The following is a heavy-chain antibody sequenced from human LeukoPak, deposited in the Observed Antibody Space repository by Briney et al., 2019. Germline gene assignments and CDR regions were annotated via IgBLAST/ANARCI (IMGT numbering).Heavy chain of an antibody. CDR3: ARLTYYYDSSGYPPAFDI. V-gene: IGHV4-59*08. J-gene: IGHJ3*02. CDR1: GGSISSYY. Sequence: PSETLSLTCTVSGGSISSYYWGWIRQPPGKGLEWIGYIYYSGSTNYNPSLKSRVTISVDTSKNQFSLKLSSVTAADTAVYYCARLTYYYDSSGYPPAFDIWGQGTMVTVSS. CDR2: IYYSGST. D-gene: IGHD3-22*01.